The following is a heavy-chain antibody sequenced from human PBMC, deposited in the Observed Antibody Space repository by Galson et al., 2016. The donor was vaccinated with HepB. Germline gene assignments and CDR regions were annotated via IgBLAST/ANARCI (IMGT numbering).Heavy chain of an antibody. CDR3: ARDSLNDVALEI. CDR2: IRHSGST. D-gene: IGHD1-1*01. CDR1: GGSISSNNL. J-gene: IGHJ3*02. V-gene: IGHV4-4*02. Sequence: SETLSLTCNVSGGSISSNNLWNWVRQPPGKGLEWIGEIRHSGSTNYNPSLRSRVTMSIDTSRNQFSLKLSPVTAADAAVFFCARDSLNDVALEIWGQGTMVTVSS.